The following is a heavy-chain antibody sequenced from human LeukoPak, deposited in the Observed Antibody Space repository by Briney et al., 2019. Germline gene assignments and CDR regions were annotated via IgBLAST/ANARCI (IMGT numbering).Heavy chain of an antibody. J-gene: IGHJ4*02. CDR3: AKWGDYDVLTGYYVSDY. CDR2: IHASGSS. D-gene: IGHD3-9*01. CDR1: GGSITSYY. V-gene: IGHV4-4*07. Sequence: SETLSLTCTVSGGSITSYYWSWIRQPAGKGLEWIGRIHASGSSDYHPSLKSRVTMSVDTTKSQFSLNLTSVTAADTAVYYCAKWGDYDVLTGYYVSDYWGQGTLVTVSS.